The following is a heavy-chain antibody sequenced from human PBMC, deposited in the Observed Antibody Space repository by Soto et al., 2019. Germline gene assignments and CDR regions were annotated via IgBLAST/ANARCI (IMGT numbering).Heavy chain of an antibody. Sequence: QVQLVQSGAEVKKPGSSVKVSCKASGGTFSSYGISWVRQAPGQGLEWMGGIIPIFGTANYAQKFKGRATITADESTNTDYMELSSLRTEDTAVYYWARGVEENYFDHWGQGTLVTVSS. CDR2: IIPIFGTA. D-gene: IGHD2-15*01. V-gene: IGHV1-69*01. CDR3: ARGVEENYFDH. J-gene: IGHJ4*02. CDR1: GGTFSSYG.